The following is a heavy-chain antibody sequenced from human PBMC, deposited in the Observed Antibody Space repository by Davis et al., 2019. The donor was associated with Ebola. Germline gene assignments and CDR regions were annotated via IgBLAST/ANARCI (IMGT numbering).Heavy chain of an antibody. J-gene: IGHJ4*02. V-gene: IGHV3-73*01. CDR3: ALTVTPLDY. Sequence: GGSLRLSCAASGLILSGSSLHWVRQASGKGLEWVGRIRNKNDGDVTSYGASVEGRFTISRDDSKNTAYLQMNSLKTEDTAVYYCALTVTPLDYWGQGTLVTVSS. D-gene: IGHD4-17*01. CDR2: IRNKNDGDVT. CDR1: GLILSGSS.